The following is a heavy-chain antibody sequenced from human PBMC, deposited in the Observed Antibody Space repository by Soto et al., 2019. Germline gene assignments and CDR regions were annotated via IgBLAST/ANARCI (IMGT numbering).Heavy chain of an antibody. CDR3: EHRLRCLANFDY. Sequence: QITLKESGQTQVKPTQTLTLTCTVSGFSVTTSGVVVGSIRQPPGKALEWLALIYWNDDNRYSPSLKSRLTITTDTSKNQAVLTLTNMAPVATATSYREHRLRCLANFDYWGQGPLVTVSS. V-gene: IGHV2-5*01. CDR1: GFSVTTSGVV. D-gene: IGHD2-8*01. J-gene: IGHJ4*02. CDR2: IYWNDDN.